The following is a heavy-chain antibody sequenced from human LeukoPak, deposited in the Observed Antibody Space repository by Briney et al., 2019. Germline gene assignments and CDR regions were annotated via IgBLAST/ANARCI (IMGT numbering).Heavy chain of an antibody. Sequence: GASVKVSCRASGYTFTDYYMHWVRQAPGQGLEWMGWLNPNTLVTKYAQHFQGRVSMTWDTSISTGYMDLHSLTSDDTAVYYCAWKDGGRDGMDVWGQGTTVTVSS. CDR2: LNPNTLVT. CDR1: GYTFTDYY. J-gene: IGHJ6*02. V-gene: IGHV1-2*02. D-gene: IGHD4-23*01. CDR3: AWKDGGRDGMDV.